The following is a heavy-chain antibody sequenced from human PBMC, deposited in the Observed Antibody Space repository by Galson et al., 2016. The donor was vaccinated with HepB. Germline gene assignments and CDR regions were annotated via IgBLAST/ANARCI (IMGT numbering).Heavy chain of an antibody. D-gene: IGHD3-3*01. Sequence: SVKVSCKASGYTFTSYPMHWVRQAPGQGLEWMGIINIDDGRTWYAQKKQGRATLSRDTSTSTVYLELRSLRSEDTAVYYCARVLRFLEWLEFDPSGQGTLVTVSS. CDR1: GYTFTSYP. V-gene: IGHV1-46*01. CDR3: ARVLRFLEWLEFDP. J-gene: IGHJ5*02. CDR2: INIDDGRT.